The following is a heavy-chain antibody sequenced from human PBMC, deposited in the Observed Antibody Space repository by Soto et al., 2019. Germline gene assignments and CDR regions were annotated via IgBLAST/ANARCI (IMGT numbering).Heavy chain of an antibody. CDR1: GGAISDARFY. CDR3: ARQKWEQPKWFDP. CDR2: IFYSGTT. Sequence: QLQLQESGPGLVKPSETLSLTCSLPGGAISDARFYWGWIRQTPGKGLEWIGSIFYSGTTFFNPALQSRLTISVDTSENQVSLKLSSVAAADTALYFCARQKWEQPKWFDPWGQGTLVTVSS. J-gene: IGHJ5*02. D-gene: IGHD1-26*01. V-gene: IGHV4-39*01.